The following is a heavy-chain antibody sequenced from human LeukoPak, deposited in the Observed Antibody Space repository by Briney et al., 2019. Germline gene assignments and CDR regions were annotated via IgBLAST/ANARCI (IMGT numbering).Heavy chain of an antibody. CDR3: ARDAAIFGVVMGVNDAFDI. V-gene: IGHV3-21*01. Sequence: GGSLRLSCAASGFTFSSYSMNWVRQAPGGGLEWVSSIISSSSYIYYADSVKGRFTISRDNAKNSLYLQMNSLRDEDTAVYYCARDAAIFGVVMGVNDAFDIWGQGTMVTVSS. CDR2: IISSSSYI. J-gene: IGHJ3*02. CDR1: GFTFSSYS. D-gene: IGHD3-3*01.